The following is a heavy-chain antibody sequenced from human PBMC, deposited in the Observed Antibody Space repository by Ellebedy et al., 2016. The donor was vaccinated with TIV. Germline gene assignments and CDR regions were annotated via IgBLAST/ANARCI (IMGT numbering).Heavy chain of an antibody. CDR2: IDWDDDT. Sequence: LRLSCTVSGVSISGFHWTWIRQPPGKALEWLARIDWDDDTFYSTSLKTRLTISKDTSKNQVVLTMTVMDPVDTATYYCARISRDAFDIWGQGIMVTVSS. CDR1: GVSISGFH. V-gene: IGHV2-70*04. J-gene: IGHJ3*02. CDR3: ARISRDAFDI.